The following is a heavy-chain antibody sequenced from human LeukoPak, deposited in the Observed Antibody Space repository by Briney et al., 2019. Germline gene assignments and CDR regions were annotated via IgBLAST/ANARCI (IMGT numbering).Heavy chain of an antibody. CDR3: ARHRGYSYGYVSL. J-gene: IGHJ4*02. CDR2: IYYSGST. CDR1: GGSISSSSYY. D-gene: IGHD5-18*01. Sequence: SETLYLTCTVSGGSISSSSYYWGWIRQPPGTGLEWIGSIYYSGSTYYNPSLKSRVTISVDTSKNQFSLKLSSVTAADTAVYYCARHRGYSYGYVSLWGQGTLVTVSS. V-gene: IGHV4-39*01.